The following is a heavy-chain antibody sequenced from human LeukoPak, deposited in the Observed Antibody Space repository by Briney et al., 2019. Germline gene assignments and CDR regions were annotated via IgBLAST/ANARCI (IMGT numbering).Heavy chain of an antibody. CDR3: AREEESQDWFDP. V-gene: IGHV1-69*13. CDR2: IIPIFGTA. Sequence: SVKVSCKASGGTFSSYAISWVRQAPGQGLEGMGGIIPIFGTAIYAQKFQGRVTITADESTSTAYMELSSLRSEDTAVYYCAREEESQDWFDPWGQGTLVTVSS. J-gene: IGHJ5*02. CDR1: GGTFSSYA.